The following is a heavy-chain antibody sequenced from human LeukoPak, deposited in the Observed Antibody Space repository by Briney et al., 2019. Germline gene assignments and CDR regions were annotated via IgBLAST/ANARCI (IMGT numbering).Heavy chain of an antibody. J-gene: IGHJ4*02. CDR2: INTANGNT. CDR1: GYTLSSYA. D-gene: IGHD6-19*01. Sequence: ASVKVSCKASGYTLSSYAIHWMRQAPGQRLEWMGWINTANGNTKYSQKFQGRFTITRDTSASTVYMGLSSLRPGDTAMYCCARDRPHAVAVAGAGYDHWGQGTLVTVSS. V-gene: IGHV1-3*04. CDR3: ARDRPHAVAVAGAGYDH.